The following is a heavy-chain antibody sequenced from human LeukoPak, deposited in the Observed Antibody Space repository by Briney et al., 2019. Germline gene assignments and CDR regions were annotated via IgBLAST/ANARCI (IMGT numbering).Heavy chain of an antibody. CDR3: ARVQTGTYSGFDY. CDR1: GFTTFSH. Sequence: GGSLRLSCAASGFTTFSHMNWVRQAPGKGLEWVSVIHSGGGGIPYYADSVKGRFTISRDNSKNTIYLQMNSLRAEDTAVYFCARVQTGTYSGFDYWGQGTLVSVSS. D-gene: IGHD1-26*01. CDR2: IHSGGGGIP. J-gene: IGHJ4*02. V-gene: IGHV3-53*01.